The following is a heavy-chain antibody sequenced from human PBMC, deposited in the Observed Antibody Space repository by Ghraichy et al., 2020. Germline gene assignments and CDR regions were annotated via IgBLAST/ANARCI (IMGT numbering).Heavy chain of an antibody. CDR1: GFTVSSNY. V-gene: IGHV3-53*01. D-gene: IGHD5-24*01. Sequence: GGSLRLSCAASGFTVSSNYMSWVRQAPGKGLEWVSVIYSNGNTYYADSVKGRFTISRDNSKNMLYLQMNSLRAEDTAVYYCARDQGDGYNPLFGMDVWGQGTTVTVSS. J-gene: IGHJ6*02. CDR2: IYSNGNT. CDR3: ARDQGDGYNPLFGMDV.